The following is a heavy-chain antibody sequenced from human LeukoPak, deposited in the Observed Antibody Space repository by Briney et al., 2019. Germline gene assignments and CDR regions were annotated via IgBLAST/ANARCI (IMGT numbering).Heavy chain of an antibody. V-gene: IGHV4-4*02. CDR3: ATVDTAMVLAGMDV. CDR2: IYHSGST. Sequence: SETLSLTCAVSGGSISSSNWWSWVRQPPGKGLEWIGEIYHSGSTNYNPSLKSRVTISVDKSKNQFSLKLSSVTAADTAVYYCATVDTAMVLAGMDVWGQGTTVTVSS. J-gene: IGHJ6*02. CDR1: GGSISSSNW. D-gene: IGHD5-18*01.